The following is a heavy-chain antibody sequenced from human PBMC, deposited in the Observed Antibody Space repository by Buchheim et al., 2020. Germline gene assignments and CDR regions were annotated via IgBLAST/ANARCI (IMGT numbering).Heavy chain of an antibody. CDR1: GYTFTSYD. J-gene: IGHJ4*02. D-gene: IGHD2-2*01. V-gene: IGHV1-8*01. CDR3: ARTFCSSTSCYHLFDY. Sequence: QVQLVQSGAEVKKPGASVKVSCKASGYTFTSYDIHWVQQATGQGLEWMGWMNPNSGNTGSAQNFQGRVTMTRDTSISTAYMEVSSLISEDTAVYYCARTFCSSTSCYHLFDYWGQGTL. CDR2: MNPNSGNT.